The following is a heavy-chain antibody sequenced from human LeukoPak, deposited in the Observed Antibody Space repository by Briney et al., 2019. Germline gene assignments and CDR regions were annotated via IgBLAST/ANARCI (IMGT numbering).Heavy chain of an antibody. CDR2: IYTSGST. V-gene: IGHV4-4*07. J-gene: IGHJ4*02. CDR1: GGSIRSYY. CDR3: AREDFWSGYYSD. Sequence: SETLSLTCTVSGGSIRSYYWSWIRQPAGKGLEWIGRIYTSGSTNYNPSLKSRVTMSVDTSKNQFSLKLSSVTAADTAVYYCAREDFWSGYYSDWGQGTLVTVSS. D-gene: IGHD3-3*01.